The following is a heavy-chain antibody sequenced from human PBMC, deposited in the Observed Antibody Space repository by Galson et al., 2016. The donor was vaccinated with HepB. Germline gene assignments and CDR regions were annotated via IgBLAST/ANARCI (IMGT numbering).Heavy chain of an antibody. CDR3: TRGAVAAH. J-gene: IGHJ4*02. CDR2: IYPRDSET. V-gene: IGHV5-51*01. CDR1: GYSFSTYW. Sequence: QSGAEVKKPGESLKISCKGSGYSFSTYWIGWVRQMPGKGLEWMGIIYPRDSETRYSPSFQGQVTISADKSNNIAYLHWSSLKASDTGIYFCTRGAVAAHWGQGTQVTVSS. D-gene: IGHD6-19*01.